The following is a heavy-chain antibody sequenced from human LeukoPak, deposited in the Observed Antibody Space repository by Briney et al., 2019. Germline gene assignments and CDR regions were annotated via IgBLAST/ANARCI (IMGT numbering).Heavy chain of an antibody. Sequence: GGSLRLSCAASGFTFSSYAMSWVRQAPGKGLEWVSAISGSGGSTYYADSVKGRFTISRDNSKDTLYLQMNSLRAEDTAVYYCAKGDSSGGDFDYWGQGTLVTVSS. D-gene: IGHD3-22*01. CDR1: GFTFSSYA. V-gene: IGHV3-23*01. J-gene: IGHJ4*02. CDR3: AKGDSSGGDFDY. CDR2: ISGSGGST.